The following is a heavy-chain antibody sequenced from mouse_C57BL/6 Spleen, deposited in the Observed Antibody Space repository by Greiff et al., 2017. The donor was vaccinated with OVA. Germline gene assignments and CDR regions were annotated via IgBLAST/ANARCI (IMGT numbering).Heavy chain of an antibody. CDR2: IDPSDSET. CDR3: ALYYGNSTTTFDY. D-gene: IGHD2-1*01. V-gene: IGHV1-52*01. Sequence: QVKLQQPGAELVRPGSSVKLSCKATGYTFTSYWMHWVKQRPIQGLEWIGNIDPSDSETHYNQKFKDKATLTVDKSSRTAYMQLSSLTAEDSAVYYCALYYGNSTTTFDYWGQGTTLTVSS. CDR1: GYTFTSYW. J-gene: IGHJ2*01.